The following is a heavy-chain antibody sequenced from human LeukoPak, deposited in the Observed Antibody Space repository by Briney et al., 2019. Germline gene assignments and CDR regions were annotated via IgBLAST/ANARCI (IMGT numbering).Heavy chain of an antibody. V-gene: IGHV4-59*08. CDR2: IYYSGST. J-gene: IGHJ2*01. CDR1: GGSISSHY. D-gene: IGHD3-22*01. CDR3: ARKYYDSSTANWYFDL. Sequence: SETLSLTCSVSGGSISSHYWSWIRQPPGKGLEWIGYIYYSGSTNYNPSLKSRVTISVDTSKNQFSLKLSSVTAADTAVYYCARKYYDSSTANWYFDLWGRGTLVTVSS.